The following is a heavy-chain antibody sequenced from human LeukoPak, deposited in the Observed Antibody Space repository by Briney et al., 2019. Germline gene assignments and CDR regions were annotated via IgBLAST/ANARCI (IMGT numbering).Heavy chain of an antibody. CDR1: GFTFSSYG. D-gene: IGHD1-26*01. Sequence: PGGCLRLSCAASGFTFSSYGMHWVRQAPGKGLEWVAFIRYDGSNKYYTDSVKGRFTISRGNSKNTMYLQMNSLRAEDTAVYYCAKPDPYSGSYYYYFDYWGQGTLVTVSS. J-gene: IGHJ4*02. V-gene: IGHV3-30*02. CDR3: AKPDPYSGSYYYYFDY. CDR2: IRYDGSNK.